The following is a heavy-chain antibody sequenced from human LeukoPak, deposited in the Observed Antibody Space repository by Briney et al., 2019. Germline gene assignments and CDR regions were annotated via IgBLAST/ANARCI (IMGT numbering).Heavy chain of an antibody. CDR3: ARVLFNSGYDY. D-gene: IGHD3-9*01. V-gene: IGHV1-2*02. CDR2: INPNSGET. Sequence: ASVKVSCKTSGSTFTGAYMHWVRQAPGQGLEWMGWINPNSGETKFAQRFQGRATLIRDTAISTVYMDLGGLRSDDTAVYYCARVLFNSGYDYWGQGSLVTVSS. J-gene: IGHJ4*02. CDR1: GSTFTGAY.